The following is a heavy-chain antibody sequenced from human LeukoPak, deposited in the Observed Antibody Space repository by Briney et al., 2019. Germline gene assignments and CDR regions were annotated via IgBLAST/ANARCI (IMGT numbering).Heavy chain of an antibody. Sequence: ASVKVSCKASGYTFTSYDINWVRQATGQGLEWMGWMNPNSGNTGYAQKFQGRVTITRNTSISTAYMELSSLRAEDTAVYYCAKLGPRAAMVKNYFDYWGQGTLVTVSS. CDR3: AKLGPRAAMVKNYFDY. D-gene: IGHD5-18*01. V-gene: IGHV1-8*03. J-gene: IGHJ4*02. CDR1: GYTFTSYD. CDR2: MNPNSGNT.